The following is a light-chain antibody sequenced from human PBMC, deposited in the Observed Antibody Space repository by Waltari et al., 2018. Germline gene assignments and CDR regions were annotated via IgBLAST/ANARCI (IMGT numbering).Light chain of an antibody. CDR3: QHYVRLPAT. V-gene: IGKV3-20*01. CDR2: GAS. CDR1: QSVRGS. J-gene: IGKJ1*01. Sequence: ILLTQSPGTMSLCPGGRATLSCRPSQSVRGSLAWYQQKAGQAPRLHIYGASSRATGIPDRFSGSGSGADFSLTISRLEPEDFAVYYCQHYVRLPATFGQGTKVEI.